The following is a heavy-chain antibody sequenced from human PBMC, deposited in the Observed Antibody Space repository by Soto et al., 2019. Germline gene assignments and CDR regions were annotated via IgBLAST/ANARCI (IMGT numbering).Heavy chain of an antibody. CDR3: AKDSYYYGSGSYYYGDPYYYYGMDV. CDR2: IPYDGSNK. V-gene: IGHV3-30*18. D-gene: IGHD3-10*01. Sequence: GSLRLSCAASGFTFSSYGMHWVRQAPGKGLEWVAVIPYDGSNKYYADSVKGRFTISRDNSKNTLYLQMNSLRAEDTAVYYCAKDSYYYGSGSYYYGDPYYYYGMDVWGQGTTVTVSS. J-gene: IGHJ6*02. CDR1: GFTFSSYG.